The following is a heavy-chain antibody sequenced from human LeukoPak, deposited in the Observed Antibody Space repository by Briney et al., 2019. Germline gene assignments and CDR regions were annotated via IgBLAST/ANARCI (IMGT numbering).Heavy chain of an antibody. Sequence: SVKVSCKASGGTFSSYAISWVRQAPGQGLEWMGGIIPIFGTANYAQKFQGRVTITADESTSTAYMELSSLRSGDMAVYYCARSPLAYCSSTSCPDRVYYYYYYMDVWGKGTTVTVSS. D-gene: IGHD2-2*01. J-gene: IGHJ6*03. V-gene: IGHV1-69*13. CDR3: ARSPLAYCSSTSCPDRVYYYYYYMDV. CDR1: GGTFSSYA. CDR2: IIPIFGTA.